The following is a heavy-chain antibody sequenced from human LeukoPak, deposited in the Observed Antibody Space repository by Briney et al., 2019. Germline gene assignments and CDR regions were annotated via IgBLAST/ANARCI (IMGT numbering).Heavy chain of an antibody. D-gene: IGHD5-24*01. J-gene: IGHJ4*02. CDR1: GFTFSSYG. CDR2: ISGSGGST. Sequence: GGSLRLSCAASGFTFSSYGMSWVRQAPGKGLEWVSAISGSGGSTYYADSVKGRFTISRDNSKNTLYLQMNSLRAEDTAVYYCAKDLGWLQFYALDYWGQGTLVTVSS. CDR3: AKDLGWLQFYALDY. V-gene: IGHV3-23*01.